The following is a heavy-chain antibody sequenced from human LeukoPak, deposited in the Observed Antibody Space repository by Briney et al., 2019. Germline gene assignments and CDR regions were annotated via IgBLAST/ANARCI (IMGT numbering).Heavy chain of an antibody. D-gene: IGHD1-7*01. CDR1: GFSLTTSGGG. CDR3: SHRRKIGSIIWNYDN. Sequence: SGPTLVKPTQTLTLTCTFSGFSLTTSGGGVGWIRQPTGKAREWLALPDLHDDNRYITSLRSRLTITKDTSKNQVVLTMTNMDPVDTATYYCSHRRKIGSIIWNYDNWGQGTLVTVSS. J-gene: IGHJ4*02. V-gene: IGHV2-5*01. CDR2: PDLHDDN.